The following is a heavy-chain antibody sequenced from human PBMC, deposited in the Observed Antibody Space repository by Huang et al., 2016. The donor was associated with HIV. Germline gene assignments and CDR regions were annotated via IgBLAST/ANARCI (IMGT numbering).Heavy chain of an antibody. CDR1: GYTFSSFG. V-gene: IGHV1-18*01. D-gene: IGHD5-18*01. J-gene: IGHJ6*03. Sequence: QVQLVQSGAEVKKPGASVKVSCKASGYTFSSFGISWVRQAPGQGLEWVGWGSVYNGNTKYAQKCQGRLTMTTDTSTSTDYMELRSLISDDAAVYYCARGGGIQLWLLGYYYMDVWGNGTTVTVSS. CDR3: ARGGGIQLWLLGYYYMDV. CDR2: GSVYNGNT.